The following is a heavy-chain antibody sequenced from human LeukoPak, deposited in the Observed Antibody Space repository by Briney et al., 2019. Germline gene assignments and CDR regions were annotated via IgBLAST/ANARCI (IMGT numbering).Heavy chain of an antibody. Sequence: SETLALTCTVSGGSISSYYWSWIRQPAGKGLEWIWRIYSSGSTDYNSSLKSRVTMSVDTSKNQFSLKLSSVTAADTAVYYCARGAYGSGSTNWFDPWGQGTLVTVSS. D-gene: IGHD3-10*01. V-gene: IGHV4-4*07. CDR3: ARGAYGSGSTNWFDP. CDR2: IYSSGST. CDR1: GGSISSYY. J-gene: IGHJ5*02.